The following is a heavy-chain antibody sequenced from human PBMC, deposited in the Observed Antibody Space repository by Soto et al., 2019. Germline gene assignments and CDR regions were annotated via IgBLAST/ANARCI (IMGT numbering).Heavy chain of an antibody. Sequence: GALVKVSCKASGYTFTNYGISWVRQAPGQGLEWMGWISAYNGHTNYAQKFQGRVTMTTDTSTSTGYMELRSLRFDDTAVYYCVRDEQSGPGYWGQGTLVTVSS. V-gene: IGHV1-18*04. CDR1: GYTFTNYG. D-gene: IGHD5-12*01. CDR3: VRDEQSGPGY. J-gene: IGHJ4*02. CDR2: ISAYNGHT.